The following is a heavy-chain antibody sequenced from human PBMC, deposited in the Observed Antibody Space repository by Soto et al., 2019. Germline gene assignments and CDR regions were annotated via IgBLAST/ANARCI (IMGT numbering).Heavy chain of an antibody. CDR2: IYTSGST. D-gene: IGHD2-2*02. CDR3: ARDLTGLYCSSTSCYTRNYYYYGMDV. Sequence: QVQLQESGPGLVKPSETLSLTCTVSGGSISSYYWSWIRQPAGKGLEWIGRIYTSGSTNYNPSLKSRVTMSVDTSTNQFSLKLSSVTAADTAVYYCARDLTGLYCSSTSCYTRNYYYYGMDVWGQGTTVTVSS. CDR1: GGSISSYY. J-gene: IGHJ6*02. V-gene: IGHV4-4*07.